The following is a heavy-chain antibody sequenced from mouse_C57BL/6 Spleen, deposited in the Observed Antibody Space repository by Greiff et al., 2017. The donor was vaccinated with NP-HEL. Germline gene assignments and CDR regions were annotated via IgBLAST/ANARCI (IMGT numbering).Heavy chain of an antibody. D-gene: IGHD2-4*01. CDR2: IWGDGST. Sequence: VKLVESGPGLVAPSQSLSITCTVSGFSLTSYGVSWVRQPPGKGLEWLGVIWGDGSTNYHSALISRLSISKDNSKSQVFLKLNSLQTDDTATYYCAKSDYDYDETWFAYWGQGTLVTVSA. CDR1: GFSLTSYG. J-gene: IGHJ3*01. V-gene: IGHV2-3*01. CDR3: AKSDYDYDETWFAY.